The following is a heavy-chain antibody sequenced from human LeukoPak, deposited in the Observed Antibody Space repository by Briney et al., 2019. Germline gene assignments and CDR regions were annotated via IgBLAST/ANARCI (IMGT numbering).Heavy chain of an antibody. D-gene: IGHD2-15*01. CDR3: IPGGFDI. Sequence: GGSLRLSCAASGFTFSSYAMSWVRQAPGKGLEWVGFSRSKAYGGTTEYAASVKGRFTISRDDSKSIAYLQMNSLKTEDTAVYYCIPGGFDIWGQGTMVTVSS. CDR2: SRSKAYGGTT. CDR1: GFTFSSYA. J-gene: IGHJ3*02. V-gene: IGHV3-49*04.